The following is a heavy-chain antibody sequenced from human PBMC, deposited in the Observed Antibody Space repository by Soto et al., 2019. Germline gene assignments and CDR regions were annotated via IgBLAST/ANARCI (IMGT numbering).Heavy chain of an antibody. Sequence: QVQLQESGPGLVKPSQTLSLTCTVSGGSISSGDYYWSWIRQPPGKGLEWIGYIYYSGSTYYNPSLKSRVTISVDTSKNQFSLKLSSVTAADTAVYYCARDRPYYYDSSGYYYASSLDAFDIWGQGTMVTVSS. D-gene: IGHD3-22*01. CDR1: GGSISSGDYY. V-gene: IGHV4-30-4*01. CDR3: ARDRPYYYDSSGYYYASSLDAFDI. J-gene: IGHJ3*02. CDR2: IYYSGST.